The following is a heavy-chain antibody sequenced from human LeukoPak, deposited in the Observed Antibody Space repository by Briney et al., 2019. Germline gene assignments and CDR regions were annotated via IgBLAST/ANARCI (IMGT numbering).Heavy chain of an antibody. D-gene: IGHD3-10*01. J-gene: IGHJ6*03. CDR2: ISSSSTYI. Sequence: GGSLRLSCAASGFTFSSYSMNWVRQAPGKGLEWVSSISSSSTYIYYADSVKGRFTISRDNAKNSLYLQMNGLRAEDTAVYYCARGSGDGSGGFPYMDVWGKGTTVTVSS. CDR1: GFTFSSYS. V-gene: IGHV3-21*01. CDR3: ARGSGDGSGGFPYMDV.